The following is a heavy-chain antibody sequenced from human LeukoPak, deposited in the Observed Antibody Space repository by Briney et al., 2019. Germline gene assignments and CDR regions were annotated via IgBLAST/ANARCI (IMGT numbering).Heavy chain of an antibody. Sequence: GGSERLSCAASGFTVSSNSMSWVRQAPGKGLEWVSFIYSGTIHYSDSVKGRFTISRDNSKNTLYLQMNSLRAEDTAVYYCARRAGAYSHPYDYWGQGTLVTVSS. CDR3: ARRAGAYSHPYDY. CDR2: IYSGTI. V-gene: IGHV3-53*01. D-gene: IGHD4/OR15-4a*01. CDR1: GFTVSSNS. J-gene: IGHJ4*02.